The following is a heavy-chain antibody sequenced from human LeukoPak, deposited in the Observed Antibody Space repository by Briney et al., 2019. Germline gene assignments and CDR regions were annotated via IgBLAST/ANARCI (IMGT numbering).Heavy chain of an antibody. CDR1: GYRFTNYW. CDR2: IYPGDSDT. V-gene: IGHV5-51*01. CDR3: ARPRYDNSWEYFDY. J-gene: IGHJ4*02. Sequence: GESLKISCKGSGYRFTNYWIGWVRQMPGKGLEWMGIIYPGDSDTRYSPSFQGQVTISADKSISTAYLQWSSLRASDTAMYYCARPRYDNSWEYFDYWGQGTLVTVSS. D-gene: IGHD6-13*01.